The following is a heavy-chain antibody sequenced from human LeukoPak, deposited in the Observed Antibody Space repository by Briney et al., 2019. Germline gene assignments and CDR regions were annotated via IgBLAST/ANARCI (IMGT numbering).Heavy chain of an antibody. CDR3: AKESRDGYGPPYFDY. CDR2: ISTGGAAT. Sequence: PGGSLRLSCAASGFTFSSFSMNWVRQAPGKGLEWVSTISTGGAATYYADSVKGRFTISRDNSENTLYLQMTSLRAEVTAVYYCAKESRDGYGPPYFDYWGQGTLVTVSS. V-gene: IGHV3-23*01. D-gene: IGHD5-24*01. CDR1: GFTFSSFS. J-gene: IGHJ4*02.